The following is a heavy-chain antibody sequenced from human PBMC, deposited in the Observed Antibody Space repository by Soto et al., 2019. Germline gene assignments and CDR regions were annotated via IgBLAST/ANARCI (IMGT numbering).Heavy chain of an antibody. V-gene: IGHV1-69*13. CDR3: ARESEDLTSNFDY. Sequence: SVKVSCKASGGTFSSYAISWVRQAPGQGLEWMGGIIPIFGTANYAQKFQGRVTITADESTSTAYMELSSLRSEDTAVYYCARESEDLTSNFDYWGQGTLVTVSS. J-gene: IGHJ4*02. CDR2: IIPIFGTA. CDR1: GGTFSSYA.